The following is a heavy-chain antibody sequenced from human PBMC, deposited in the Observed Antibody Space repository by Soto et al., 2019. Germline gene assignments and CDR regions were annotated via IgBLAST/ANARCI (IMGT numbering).Heavy chain of an antibody. J-gene: IGHJ4*02. V-gene: IGHV4-34*01. CDR3: ARRTSGPFDY. D-gene: IGHD3-3*01. CDR2: INHSGST. CDR1: GGSFSGYY. Sequence: QVQLQQWGAGLLKPSETLSLTCAVYGGSFSGYYWSWIRQPPGKGLEWIGEINHSGSTNYNPSLKGRVTISVDTSKNHFSLKLSSVSAADTAVYYCARRTSGPFDYWGQGTLVTVSS.